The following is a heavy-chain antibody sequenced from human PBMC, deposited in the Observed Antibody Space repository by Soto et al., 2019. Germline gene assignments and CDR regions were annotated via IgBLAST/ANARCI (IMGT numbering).Heavy chain of an antibody. CDR3: ARSFFQQQVVPFDY. D-gene: IGHD6-13*01. Sequence: GGSLRLSCAASGFTFSDYYMSWIRQAPGKGLEWVSYISSSSRYINYADSVKGRFTISRDNAKNSLYLQMNSLRAEDTAVYYCARSFFQQQVVPFDYWGQGTLVTVSS. CDR2: ISSSSRYI. V-gene: IGHV3-11*03. CDR1: GFTFSDYY. J-gene: IGHJ4*02.